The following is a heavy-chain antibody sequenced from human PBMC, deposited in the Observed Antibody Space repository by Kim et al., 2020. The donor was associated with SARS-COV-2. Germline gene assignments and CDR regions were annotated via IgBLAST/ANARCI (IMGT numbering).Heavy chain of an antibody. V-gene: IGHV3-23*01. Sequence: GGSLRLSCAASGFTFSSYAMSWVRQAPGKGLEWVSAISGSGGSTYYADSVKGRFTISRDNSKNTLYLQMNSLRAEDTAVYYCAKERIKYCSSTSCSYYYYGMDVWGEGTTVTVSS. D-gene: IGHD2-2*01. CDR3: AKERIKYCSSTSCSYYYYGMDV. CDR2: ISGSGGST. J-gene: IGHJ6*04. CDR1: GFTFSSYA.